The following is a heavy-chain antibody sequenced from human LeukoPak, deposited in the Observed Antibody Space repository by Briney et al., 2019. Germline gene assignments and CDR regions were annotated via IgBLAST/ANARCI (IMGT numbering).Heavy chain of an antibody. J-gene: IGHJ4*02. Sequence: SETLSLTCTVSGDSISSYYWSWIRQPPGKGLEWMGYINYSGNTNYNPSLKSRVTISVDTSKNQFSLRLTSVTAADTAVYYCAREGRQDYVYFDCWGQGTLVTVSS. CDR3: AREGRQDYVYFDC. V-gene: IGHV4-59*01. CDR2: INYSGNT. D-gene: IGHD4-17*01. CDR1: GDSISSYY.